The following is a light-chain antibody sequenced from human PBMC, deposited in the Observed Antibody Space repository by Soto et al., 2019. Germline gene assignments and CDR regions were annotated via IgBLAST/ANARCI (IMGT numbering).Light chain of an antibody. Sequence: HSVLTEPRSVSGAPGQSVTISCTGTSSDVGGYNYVSWYQQNPGKAPKLMIHDVTKRPSGVPDRFSGSKSGNTASLTISGLQAEDEADYYCCSYAGNYTYVFGTGTKV. CDR1: SSDVGGYNY. V-gene: IGLV2-11*01. CDR2: DVT. CDR3: CSYAGNYTYV. J-gene: IGLJ1*01.